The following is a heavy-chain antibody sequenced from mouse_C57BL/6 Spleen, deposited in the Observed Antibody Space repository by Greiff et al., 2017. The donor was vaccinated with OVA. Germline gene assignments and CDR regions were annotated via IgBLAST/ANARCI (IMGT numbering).Heavy chain of an antibody. CDR3: ALYYGSSHWYFDV. CDR1: GYTFTSYW. J-gene: IGHJ1*03. V-gene: IGHV1-55*01. D-gene: IGHD1-1*01. Sequence: VQLQQPGAELVKPGASVKLSCKASGYTFTSYWLTWVKQRPGQGLEWIGDIYPGRGSTNYNEKFKSKATLTADTSSSTAYMQISSLTYEDSAVYYCALYYGSSHWYFDVWGTGTTVTVSS. CDR2: IYPGRGST.